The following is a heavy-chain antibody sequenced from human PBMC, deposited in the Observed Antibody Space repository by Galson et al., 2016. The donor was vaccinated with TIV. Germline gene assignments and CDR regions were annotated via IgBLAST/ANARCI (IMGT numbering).Heavy chain of an antibody. CDR3: ARVPGGFSSLGPFDN. V-gene: IGHV2-70*11. CDR1: GFSLTTSGVS. Sequence: PALVKPTQTVTLTRTFSGFSLTTSGVSVVWIRQPPGKALEWLARIDWDGDKHFSASLKTRLSIAKDTSKSQVVLRLTDVDPVDTGTYYCARVPGGFSSLGPFDNWGQGTPVTVSS. J-gene: IGHJ4*02. D-gene: IGHD6-13*01. CDR2: IDWDGDK.